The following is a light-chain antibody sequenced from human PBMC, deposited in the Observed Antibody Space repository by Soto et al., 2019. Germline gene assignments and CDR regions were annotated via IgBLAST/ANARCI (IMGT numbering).Light chain of an antibody. J-gene: IGLJ3*02. CDR3: ATWDTSLRVVM. Sequence: QSVLTQPHSVSAAPGQKVTVSCSGTNSNIGNNYVSWYQQLPGTAPKLLIYDNSHRPSGIPDRVSGSKSGTSATLGITGLQTGDEADYYCATWDTSLRVVMFGGGTKLTVL. V-gene: IGLV1-51*01. CDR2: DNS. CDR1: NSNIGNNY.